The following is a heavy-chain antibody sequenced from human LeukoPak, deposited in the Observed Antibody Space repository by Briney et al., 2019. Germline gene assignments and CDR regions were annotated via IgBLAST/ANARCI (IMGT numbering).Heavy chain of an antibody. CDR1: GDSISSSSYC. Sequence: KTSETLSLTCTVSGDSISSSSYCWDWIRQPPGKGLEWIGSIYHSGYTYYNPSLKSRVTISVDTSKSQFSLKLSSVTAADTAVYYCARSSMFRGVTVDYWGQGTLVTVSS. J-gene: IGHJ4*02. CDR3: ARSSMFRGVTVDY. V-gene: IGHV4-39*01. CDR2: IYHSGYT. D-gene: IGHD3-10*01.